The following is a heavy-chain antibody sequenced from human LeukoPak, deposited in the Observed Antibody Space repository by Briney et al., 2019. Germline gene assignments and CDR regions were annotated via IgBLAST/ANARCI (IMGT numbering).Heavy chain of an antibody. D-gene: IGHD5-24*01. CDR2: INHSGST. CDR1: GGSFSGYY. J-gene: IGHJ4*02. Sequence: PSETLSLTCAVYGGSFSGYYWSWIRQPPGKGLEWIGEINHSGSTNYNPSLKSRVTISVDTSKNQFSLKLSSVTAADTAVYYCARAAGDGYNYCDYWGQGTLVTVS. CDR3: ARAAGDGYNYCDY. V-gene: IGHV4-34*01.